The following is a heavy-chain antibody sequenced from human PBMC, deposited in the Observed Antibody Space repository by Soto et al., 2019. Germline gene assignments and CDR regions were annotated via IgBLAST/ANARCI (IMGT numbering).Heavy chain of an antibody. D-gene: IGHD2-2*01. CDR3: ARADAAAFKA. CDR1: GGDLSNSG. V-gene: IGHV1-69*04. Sequence: QVNLVQSGTEMKKPGSSVMVSCKVSGGDLSNSGISWVRQAPGQGLEWMGGIFPLLAMVDYSQKFQGRVTHSAAESTTTAYLDLGSLRSEDTAVFFCARADAAAFKAWGQGTLVIVSS. CDR2: IFPLLAMV. J-gene: IGHJ4*02.